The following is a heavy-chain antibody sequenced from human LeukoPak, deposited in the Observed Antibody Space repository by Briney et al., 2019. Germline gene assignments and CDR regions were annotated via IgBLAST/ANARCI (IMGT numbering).Heavy chain of an antibody. CDR3: AKFGLQWLPYPGFHN. J-gene: IGHJ4*02. Sequence: GGSLRLSCAASGFTFDDYGMSWVRQAPGKGLEWVSGINWNGGSTGYADSVKGRFTISRDNVKNLLYLQMNSLRAEDAAVYYCAKFGLQWLPYPGFHNWGQGTVVIVSS. CDR2: INWNGGST. CDR1: GFTFDDYG. V-gene: IGHV3-20*04. D-gene: IGHD6-19*01.